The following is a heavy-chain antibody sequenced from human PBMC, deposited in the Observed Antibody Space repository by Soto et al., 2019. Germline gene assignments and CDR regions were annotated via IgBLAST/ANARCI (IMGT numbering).Heavy chain of an antibody. Sequence: QVQLQESGPGLVKPSQTLSLTCTVSGGSISSGGYYWSWIRQHPGKGLEWIVYIYYSGSTYYNPSLKSRVTTSVDTSKNQFSIKLISVTTADTAVYYCARSFGVAAAVPFDYWGQGTLVTVSS. CDR3: ARSFGVAAAVPFDY. CDR2: IYYSGST. D-gene: IGHD6-13*01. CDR1: GGSISSGGYY. J-gene: IGHJ4*02. V-gene: IGHV4-31*03.